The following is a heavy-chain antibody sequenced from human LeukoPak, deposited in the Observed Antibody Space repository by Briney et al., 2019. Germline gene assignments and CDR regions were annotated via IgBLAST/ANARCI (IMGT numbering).Heavy chain of an antibody. D-gene: IGHD1-1*01. CDR1: GFTFSSYA. Sequence: GGSLRLSCAASGFTFSSYAMSWVRQAPGKGLEWVSAISGSGGSTYYADSVKGRFIISRDNSKNTLYLQMNSLRAEDTAVYYCAKGIGTTPIYYYYYMDVWGKGTTVTISS. CDR2: ISGSGGST. CDR3: AKGIGTTPIYYYYYMDV. V-gene: IGHV3-23*01. J-gene: IGHJ6*03.